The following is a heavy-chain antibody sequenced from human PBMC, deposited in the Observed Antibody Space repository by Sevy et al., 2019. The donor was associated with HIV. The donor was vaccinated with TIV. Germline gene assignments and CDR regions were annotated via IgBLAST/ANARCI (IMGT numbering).Heavy chain of an antibody. CDR1: GFTFSTYG. D-gene: IGHD1-26*01. J-gene: IGHJ3*02. V-gene: IGHV3-30*02. CDR2: IRNDGSSK. Sequence: GGSLRLSCAASGFTFSTYGMHWVRQAPGKGLEWVTFIRNDGSSKYYGDSVKGRFTISRDNSKNTLYLQMNSLRAEDTAVYYCAKGGLNSGSTDAFDIWGQGTMVTVSS. CDR3: AKGGLNSGSTDAFDI.